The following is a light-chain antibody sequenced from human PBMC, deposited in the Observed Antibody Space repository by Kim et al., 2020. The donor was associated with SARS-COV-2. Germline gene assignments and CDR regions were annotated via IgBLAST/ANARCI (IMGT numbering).Light chain of an antibody. V-gene: IGKV1-5*03. Sequence: SASVEDSVTITCRDSQSINSWLAWYQQKPGKAPNLLIYKASNLENGVPSRFSGSGSGTEFTLTISSLQPDDFATYYCQQYNTYPYTFGQGTKLEL. CDR2: KAS. CDR1: QSINSW. CDR3: QQYNTYPYT. J-gene: IGKJ2*01.